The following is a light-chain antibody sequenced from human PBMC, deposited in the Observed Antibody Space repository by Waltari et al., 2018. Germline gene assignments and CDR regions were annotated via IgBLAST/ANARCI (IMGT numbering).Light chain of an antibody. Sequence: QSALTQPASVSGSPGQSITISCTGTSSDVGGYNSVPWYQQHPGKAPKLMIYEVSNRPSGVSNRFSGSKSGNTASLTISGLQAEDEADYYCSSYTSSSTPVFGTGTKVTVL. CDR2: EVS. V-gene: IGLV2-14*01. CDR3: SSYTSSSTPV. J-gene: IGLJ1*01. CDR1: SSDVGGYNS.